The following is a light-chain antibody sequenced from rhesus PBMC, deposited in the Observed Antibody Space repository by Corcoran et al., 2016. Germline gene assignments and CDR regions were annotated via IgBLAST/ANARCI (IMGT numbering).Light chain of an antibody. J-gene: IGKJ2*01. CDR1: QSVSSS. CDR2: GVS. CDR3: QQYNNWYS. V-gene: IGKV3-42*03. Sequence: EIVMTQSPATLSLSPGESATLSCRASQSVSSSLAWYQQKPGQSPRLLILGVSSRARGIPDRLSGSGSGTQFTLTISSLEPEDFAVYYCQQYNNWYSFGQGTKVEIK.